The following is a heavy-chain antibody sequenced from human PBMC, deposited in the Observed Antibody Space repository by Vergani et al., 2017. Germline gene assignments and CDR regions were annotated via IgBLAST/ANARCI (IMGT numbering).Heavy chain of an antibody. Sequence: QVQLVESGGGLVKPGGSLRLSCAASGFTFSDYYMSWIRQAPGKGLEWVSYISCSGSTIYYADSVKGRFTISRDNAKNSLCLQMNSLRAEDTAVYYCARAPRSQYCSXTSCFPRHYYYMDVWGKGTTVTVSS. V-gene: IGHV3-11*01. D-gene: IGHD2-2*01. J-gene: IGHJ6*03. CDR1: GFTFSDYY. CDR3: ARAPRSQYCSXTSCFPRHYYYMDV. CDR2: ISCSGSTI.